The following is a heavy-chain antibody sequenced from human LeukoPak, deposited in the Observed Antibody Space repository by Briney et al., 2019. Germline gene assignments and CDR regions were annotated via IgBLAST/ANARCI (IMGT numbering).Heavy chain of an antibody. CDR3: ARDAPPVPAACMDV. V-gene: IGHV3-21*01. Sequence: PGGSLRLSCAASGFTFSSYSMNWVRQAPGKGLEWVSSISSSSSYIYYADSVKGRYTISRDNAKNSLYLQMNSLRAEDTAVYYCARDAPPVPAACMDVWGKGTTVTVSS. D-gene: IGHD2-2*01. CDR1: GFTFSSYS. J-gene: IGHJ6*03. CDR2: ISSSSSYI.